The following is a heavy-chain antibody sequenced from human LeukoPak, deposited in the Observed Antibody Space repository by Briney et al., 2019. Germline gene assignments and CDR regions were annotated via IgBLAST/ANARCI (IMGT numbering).Heavy chain of an antibody. V-gene: IGHV4-34*01. CDR2: INHSGST. J-gene: IGHJ6*04. CDR1: GGSFSGYY. D-gene: IGHD6-19*01. CDR3: ARAFIPWRFPNIAVAGTTLDV. Sequence: PSETLSLTCAVYGGSFSGYYWSWIRQPPGKGLEWIGEINHSGSTNYNPSLKSRVTISVDTSKNQFSLKLSSVTAADTAVYYCARAFIPWRFPNIAVAGTTLDVWGKGTTVTVSS.